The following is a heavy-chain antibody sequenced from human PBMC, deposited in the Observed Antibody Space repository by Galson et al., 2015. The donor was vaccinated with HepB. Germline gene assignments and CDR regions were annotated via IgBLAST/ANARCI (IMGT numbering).Heavy chain of an antibody. D-gene: IGHD2-15*01. J-gene: IGHJ6*03. CDR3: AATIVVVVAARRDYMDV. V-gene: IGHV1-8*01. CDR2: MNPSSGNT. CDR1: GYTFTSYD. Sequence: SVKVSCKASGYTFTSYDINWVRQATGQGLEWMGWMNPSSGNTGYAQKFQGRVTMTRNTSISTAYMELSSLRSEDTAVYYCAATIVVVVAARRDYMDVWGKGTTVTVSS.